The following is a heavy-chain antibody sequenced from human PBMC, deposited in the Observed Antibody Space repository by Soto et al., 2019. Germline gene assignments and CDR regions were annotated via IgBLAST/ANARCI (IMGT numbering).Heavy chain of an antibody. D-gene: IGHD7-27*01. Sequence: KRSETLSLARSISRDSISCGDDCWCWIRHPPGKGLQGLGFIYYSGSTYYNPCLQSRVIISVDTPKNQFSLKLGSVTAADTAFYYCASDTPGDRGNFDYCGQGTRVPVYS. V-gene: IGHV4-30-4*01. CDR1: RDSISCGDDC. CDR3: ASDTPGDRGNFDY. J-gene: IGHJ4*02. CDR2: IYYSGST.